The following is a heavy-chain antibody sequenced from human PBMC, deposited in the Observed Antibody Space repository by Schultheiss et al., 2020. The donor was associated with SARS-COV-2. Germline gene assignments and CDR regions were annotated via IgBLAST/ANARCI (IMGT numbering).Heavy chain of an antibody. D-gene: IGHD6-6*01. CDR2: IYYSGST. CDR1: GGSISSYY. Sequence: GSLRLSCTVSGGSISSYYWSWIRQPPGKGLEWIGYIYYSGSTNYNPSLKSRVTISVDTSKNQFSLKLSSVTAADTAVYYCARGGRSSSGDYWGQGTLVTVSS. V-gene: IGHV4-59*01. CDR3: ARGGRSSSGDY. J-gene: IGHJ4*02.